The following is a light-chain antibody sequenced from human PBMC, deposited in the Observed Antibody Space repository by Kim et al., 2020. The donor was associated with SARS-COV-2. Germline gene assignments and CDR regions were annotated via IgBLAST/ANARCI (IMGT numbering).Light chain of an antibody. Sequence: PGQKVTISCSGSSSNIGSTPVNWYQQLPGTAPKLLIYGDSQRPLGVPDRFSGSKSGTSASLAITGLQSEDEANYYCAAWDDSLSVFFGGGTQLTVL. J-gene: IGLJ2*01. CDR3: AAWDDSLSVF. CDR2: GDS. CDR1: SSNIGSTP. V-gene: IGLV1-44*01.